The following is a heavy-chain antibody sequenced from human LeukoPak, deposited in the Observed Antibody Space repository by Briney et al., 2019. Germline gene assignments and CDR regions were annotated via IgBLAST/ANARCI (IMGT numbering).Heavy chain of an antibody. V-gene: IGHV5-51*01. CDR1: GYSFTSYW. D-gene: IGHD3-10*01. CDR2: IYPGDSDT. J-gene: IGHJ5*02. Sequence: GEPLNISRKCSGYSFTSYWIGWVRHLPGKGLGWMGIIYPGDSDTRYSPSFQGQVTISADKSISTAYLQWSSLTASDTAMYYCERQDGSGSYKNWFDPWGQGTLVTVSS. CDR3: ERQDGSGSYKNWFDP.